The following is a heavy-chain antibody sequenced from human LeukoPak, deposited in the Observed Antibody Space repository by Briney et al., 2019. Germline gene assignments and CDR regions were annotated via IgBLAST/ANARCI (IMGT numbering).Heavy chain of an antibody. Sequence: GGSLRLSCAASGFTFSSYEMNWVRQAPGKGLEWVSYISTSGNTRYYADSVKGRFTISRDNAKNSLYLQMNSLRVEDTAVYYCARELSGTTSYYFDYWGQGNLVTVSS. D-gene: IGHD1-7*01. J-gene: IGHJ4*02. CDR3: ARELSGTTSYYFDY. CDR1: GFTFSSYE. CDR2: ISTSGNTR. V-gene: IGHV3-48*03.